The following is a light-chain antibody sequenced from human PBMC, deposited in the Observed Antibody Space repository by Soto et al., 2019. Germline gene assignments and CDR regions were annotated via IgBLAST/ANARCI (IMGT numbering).Light chain of an antibody. CDR3: SSYTSSSPLVV. CDR1: SSDVGGYNY. CDR2: DVS. Sequence: QSALTQPASVSGSPGQSITISCTGTSSDVGGYNYVSWCQQHPGKAPKLMIYDVSNRPSGVSNRFSGSKSGNTASLTISGLQAEDEADYYCSSYTSSSPLVVFGGGTKLTVL. V-gene: IGLV2-14*01. J-gene: IGLJ2*01.